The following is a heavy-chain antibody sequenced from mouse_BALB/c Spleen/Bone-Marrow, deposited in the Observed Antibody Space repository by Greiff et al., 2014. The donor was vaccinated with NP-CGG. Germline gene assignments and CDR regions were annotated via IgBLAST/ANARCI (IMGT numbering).Heavy chain of an antibody. CDR2: IQYSGST. Sequence: EVQGVESGPDLVKPSQSLSLTCTVTGYSITSGYSWRWIRQFPGNKLEWMGYIQYSGSTNYNPSLKSRISITRDTSKNQFFLQLNSVTTEDTATYYCARRGSIYDGYLDYWGQGTTLTVSS. CDR3: ARRGSIYDGYLDY. CDR1: GYSITSGYS. D-gene: IGHD2-3*01. J-gene: IGHJ2*01. V-gene: IGHV3-1*02.